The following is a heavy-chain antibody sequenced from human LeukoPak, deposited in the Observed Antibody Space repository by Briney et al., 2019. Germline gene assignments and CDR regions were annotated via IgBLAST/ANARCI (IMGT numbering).Heavy chain of an antibody. CDR2: ISAYNCNT. V-gene: IGHV1-18*01. CDR1: GYTFTSYG. D-gene: IGHD3-9*01. Sequence: ASVTVSCKASGYTFTSYGISWVRQAPGQGLEWMGWISAYNCNTNYAQKLQGRVTMTTDTSTSTAYMELRSLRSDDTAVYYCASGRMYYDILTGYYMGNWFDPWGQGTLVTVSS. CDR3: ASGRMYYDILTGYYMGNWFDP. J-gene: IGHJ5*02.